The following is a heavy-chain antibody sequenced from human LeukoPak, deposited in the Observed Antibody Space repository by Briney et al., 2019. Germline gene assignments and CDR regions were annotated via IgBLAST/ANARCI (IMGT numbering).Heavy chain of an antibody. D-gene: IGHD6-13*01. J-gene: IGHJ5*02. V-gene: IGHV4-59*01. Sequence: SETLSLTCTVSGGSISSYYWSWIRQPPGKGLEWIGYIYYSGSTNYNPSLKSRVTISVDTSKNQFSLKLSSVTAADTAVYYCAKVYSSSRVGWWFDPWGQGTLVTVSS. CDR2: IYYSGST. CDR1: GGSISSYY. CDR3: AKVYSSSRVGWWFDP.